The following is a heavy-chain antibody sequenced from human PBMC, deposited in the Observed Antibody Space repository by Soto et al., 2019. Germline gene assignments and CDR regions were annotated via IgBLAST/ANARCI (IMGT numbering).Heavy chain of an antibody. J-gene: IGHJ3*02. V-gene: IGHV4-39*01. CDR3: AGLDYGGNSVAFDI. D-gene: IGHD4-17*01. Sequence: QLQLQESGPGLVKPSETLSLTCTVSGGSISSSSYYWGWIRQPPGKGLEWIGSIYYSGSTYYNPSLKSRVTISVDTSKNQFSLKLRSVTAADTAVYYCAGLDYGGNSVAFDIWGQGTMVTVSS. CDR2: IYYSGST. CDR1: GGSISSSSYY.